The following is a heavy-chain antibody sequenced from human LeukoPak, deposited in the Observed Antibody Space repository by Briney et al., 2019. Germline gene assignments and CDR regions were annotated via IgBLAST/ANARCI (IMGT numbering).Heavy chain of an antibody. J-gene: IGHJ5*02. CDR2: IYYSGST. Sequence: PSETLSLTCIVSGGSISSSSYYWGWIRQPPGKGLEWIGSIYYSGSTYYNPSLKSRVTISVDTSKNQFSLKLSSVTAADTAVYYCARAAYYYDSSGYRPPNWFDPWGQGTLVTVSS. CDR1: GGSISSSSYY. D-gene: IGHD3-22*01. CDR3: ARAAYYYDSSGYRPPNWFDP. V-gene: IGHV4-39*07.